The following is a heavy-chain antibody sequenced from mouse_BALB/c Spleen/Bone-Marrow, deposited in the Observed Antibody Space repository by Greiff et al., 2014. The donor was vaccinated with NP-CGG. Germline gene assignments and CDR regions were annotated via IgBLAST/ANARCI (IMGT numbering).Heavy chain of an antibody. D-gene: IGHD2-2*01. J-gene: IGHJ1*01. V-gene: IGHV1-69*02. CDR2: IDPSDSYT. Sequence: QVQLQQSGAELVKPGASVKLSCKASGYTFTSYWMHWVKQRPGQGLEWIGEIDPSDSYTNYNQKFKGKATLTVDKSSSTAYMQLSSLTSEDSAVYYCAREGNGYDGYWYFDVWGAGTTVTVSS. CDR3: AREGNGYDGYWYFDV. CDR1: GYTFTSYW.